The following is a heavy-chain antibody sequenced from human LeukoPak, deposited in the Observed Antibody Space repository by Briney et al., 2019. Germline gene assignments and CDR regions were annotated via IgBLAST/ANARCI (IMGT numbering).Heavy chain of an antibody. CDR1: GYTFTSYG. D-gene: IGHD6-13*01. CDR2: ISAYNGNT. J-gene: IGHJ4*02. Sequence: EASVKVSCMASGYTFTSYGISWVRQAAGQGREWMGWISAYNGNTNYAQKLQGRVTMTTDTSTSTAYMELRSLRSDDTAVYYCARESSSSWTPSLFYYWGQGTLVTVSS. V-gene: IGHV1-18*01. CDR3: ARESSSSWTPSLFYY.